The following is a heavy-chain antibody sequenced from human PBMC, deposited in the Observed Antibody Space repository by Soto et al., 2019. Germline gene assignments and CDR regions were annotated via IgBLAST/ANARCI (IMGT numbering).Heavy chain of an antibody. D-gene: IGHD6-13*01. V-gene: IGHV3-30*18. CDR3: AKDVGGGSSWYATYEAVDI. J-gene: IGHJ3*02. CDR1: GFTFSSYG. Sequence: QVQLVESGGGVVQPGRSLRLSCAASGFTFSSYGMHWVRQAPGKGLEWVAVISDDGSNKYYADSVKGRFTISRDNSKNTLYLQMNSLRAEDTAVYYCAKDVGGGSSWYATYEAVDIWGQGTMVTVSA. CDR2: ISDDGSNK.